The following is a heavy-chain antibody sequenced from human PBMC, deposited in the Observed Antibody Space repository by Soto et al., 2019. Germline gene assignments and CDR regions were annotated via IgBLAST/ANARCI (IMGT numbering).Heavy chain of an antibody. J-gene: IGHJ3*02. CDR2: ISGYNGNT. CDR1: GYIFSLFR. D-gene: IGHD3-16*01. Sequence: QDQLVQSGAEVKKPGASVKVSCRASGYIFSLFRVNWVRQAPGQGLEWMGWISGYNGNTNYEQKCQGRGTRTTDTSTNTAYRELTSLTSDDTAVYYCARDVFGHVDAFDIWGQGTMVTVSS. V-gene: IGHV1-18*01. CDR3: ARDVFGHVDAFDI.